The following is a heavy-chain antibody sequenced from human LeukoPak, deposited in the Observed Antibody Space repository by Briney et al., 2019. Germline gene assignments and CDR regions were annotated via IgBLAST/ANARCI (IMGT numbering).Heavy chain of an antibody. Sequence: SETLSLTCTVSGGSISSGGYYWSWIRQHPGKGLEWIGYIYYSGSTYYNPSLKSRFTISVDTSKNQFSLKLSSVTAADTAVDYRESDSALDPRLDYWGQGTLVTVSS. CDR2: IYYSGST. CDR1: GGSISSGGYY. D-gene: IGHD6-25*01. J-gene: IGHJ4*02. CDR3: ESDSALDPRLDY. V-gene: IGHV4-31*03.